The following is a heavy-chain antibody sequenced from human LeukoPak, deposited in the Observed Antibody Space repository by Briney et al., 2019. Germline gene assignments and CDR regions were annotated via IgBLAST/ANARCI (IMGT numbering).Heavy chain of an antibody. Sequence: GGSLRLSCAASGFTFSSYWMHWVRQAPGKGLVWVSRINSDGSSTSYADSVKGRFTISRDNAKNSLYLQMNSLRAEDMALYYCAASYGSGSYYRQYDAFDIWGQGTTVTVSS. D-gene: IGHD3-10*01. V-gene: IGHV3-74*01. J-gene: IGHJ3*02. CDR1: GFTFSSYW. CDR2: INSDGSST. CDR3: AASYGSGSYYRQYDAFDI.